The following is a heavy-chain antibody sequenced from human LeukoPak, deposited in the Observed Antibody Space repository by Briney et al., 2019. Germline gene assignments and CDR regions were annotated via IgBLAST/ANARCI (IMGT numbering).Heavy chain of an antibody. Sequence: GGSLRLSCAASGFIFDDYDISWVRQAPGKGLEWVSYISSSSSIISHADSVRGRFTISRDNAKNTLYLQMNSLRAEDTAVYYCARDLQGLIAVAASFDYWGQGTLVTVSS. CDR1: GFIFDDYD. CDR2: ISSSSSII. J-gene: IGHJ4*02. CDR3: ARDLQGLIAVAASFDY. D-gene: IGHD6-19*01. V-gene: IGHV3-48*01.